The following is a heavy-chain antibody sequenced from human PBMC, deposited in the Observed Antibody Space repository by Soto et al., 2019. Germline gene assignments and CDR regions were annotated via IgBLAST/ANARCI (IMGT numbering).Heavy chain of an antibody. CDR1: GYTFTGYF. CDR3: ARGSSSPKFDAFDI. V-gene: IGHV1-2*02. J-gene: IGHJ3*02. Sequence: AAVKVSCKASGYTFTGYFMHWVRQATGQGPEWMGWINPNSGGTNYAQKFQGRVTMTRDTSISTAYMELSRLRSDDTAVFYCARGSSSPKFDAFDIWVQGTMVTVSS. D-gene: IGHD6-13*01. CDR2: INPNSGGT.